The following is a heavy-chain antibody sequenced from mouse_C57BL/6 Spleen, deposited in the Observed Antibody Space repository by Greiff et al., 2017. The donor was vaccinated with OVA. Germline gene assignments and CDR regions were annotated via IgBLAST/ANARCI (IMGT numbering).Heavy chain of an antibody. V-gene: IGHV1-52*01. Sequence: QVQLQQPGAELVRPGSSVKLSCKASGYTFTSYWMHWVKQRPIQGLEWIGNIDPSDSETHYNQKFKDKATLTVDKSSSTAYMQLSSLTSEDYAVYYCARYDYEGYYFDYWGQGTTLTVSS. CDR3: ARYDYEGYYFDY. J-gene: IGHJ2*01. CDR2: IDPSDSET. CDR1: GYTFTSYW. D-gene: IGHD2-4*01.